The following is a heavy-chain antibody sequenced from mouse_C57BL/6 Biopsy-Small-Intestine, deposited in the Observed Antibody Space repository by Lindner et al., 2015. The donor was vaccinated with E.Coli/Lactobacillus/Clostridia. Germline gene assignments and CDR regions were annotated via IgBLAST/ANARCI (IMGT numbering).Heavy chain of an antibody. CDR2: IYPGSGNT. Sequence: VQLQESGVELARPGASVKLSCKASGYTFTTYTIGWVKQRAGQGLEWIGEIYPGSGNTYYNEKFKGKATLTADKSSSTAYMVLRSLTSEDSAVYFCARFPSDYYALDYWGQGTSVTVSS. CDR3: ARFPSDYYALDY. J-gene: IGHJ4*01. CDR1: GYTFTTYT. V-gene: IGHV1-81*01.